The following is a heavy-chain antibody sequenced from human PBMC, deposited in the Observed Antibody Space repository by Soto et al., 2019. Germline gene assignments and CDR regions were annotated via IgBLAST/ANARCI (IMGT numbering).Heavy chain of an antibody. CDR1: GGSVSSGSYY. J-gene: IGHJ5*02. CDR2: IYYSGST. Sequence: QVQLQESGPGLVKPSETLSLTCTVSGGSVSSGSYYWSWIRQPPGKGLDWIGYIYYSGSTNYNPSLKSRVTISVDTSKNQFSLKLSSVTAADTAVHYCARPHGGSSGWDDWFDPWGQGTLVTVSS. V-gene: IGHV4-61*01. D-gene: IGHD6-25*01. CDR3: ARPHGGSSGWDDWFDP.